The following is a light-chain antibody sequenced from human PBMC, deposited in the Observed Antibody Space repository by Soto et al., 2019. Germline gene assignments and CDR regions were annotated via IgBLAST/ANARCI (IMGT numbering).Light chain of an antibody. CDR3: SSFAGDNTLV. CDR2: EVY. CDR1: GSDIAVYDF. Sequence: QSVLTQPPSASGSPGQSVTISCAGTGSDIAVYDFVSWYQQHPDKAPKLIIYEVYKRPSGVPDRFSASKSGNTASLTVSGLQAEDEADYYCSSFAGDNTLVFGGGTNLTVL. V-gene: IGLV2-8*01. J-gene: IGLJ2*01.